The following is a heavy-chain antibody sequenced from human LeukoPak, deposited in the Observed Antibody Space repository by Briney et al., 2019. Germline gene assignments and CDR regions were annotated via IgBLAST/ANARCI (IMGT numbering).Heavy chain of an antibody. CDR1: GYTFTSYA. J-gene: IGHJ4*02. D-gene: IGHD3-22*01. CDR2: INAGNGNT. CDR3: ARAQTPYYYDSSGYYNFDY. Sequence: ASVKVSCKASGYTFTSYAMYWVRQAPGQRLEWMGWINAGNGNTKYSQKFQGRVTITRDTSASTAYMELSSLRSEDTAVYYCARAQTPYYYDSSGYYNFDYWGQGTLVTVSS. V-gene: IGHV1-3*01.